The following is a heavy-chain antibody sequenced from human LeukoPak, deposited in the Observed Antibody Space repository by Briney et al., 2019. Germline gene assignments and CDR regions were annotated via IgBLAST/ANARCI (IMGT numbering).Heavy chain of an antibody. D-gene: IGHD6-19*01. V-gene: IGHV3-7*01. Sequence: GGSLRLSCAASGFTFSSYSMNWVRQAPGKGLEWVANIKQDGSEKYYVDSVKGRFTISRDKAKNSLYLQMNSLRAEDTAVYYCARDQRWQWLVPGYFDYWGQGTLVTVSS. CDR3: ARDQRWQWLVPGYFDY. J-gene: IGHJ4*02. CDR2: IKQDGSEK. CDR1: GFTFSSYS.